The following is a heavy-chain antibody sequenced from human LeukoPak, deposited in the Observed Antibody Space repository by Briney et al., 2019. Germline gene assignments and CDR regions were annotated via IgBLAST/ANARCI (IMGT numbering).Heavy chain of an antibody. Sequence: GGSLGLSCAASGFIVSSNYMSWVRQAPGKGLEWVSVIYSGGTTYYADSVKGRFTISRDNSKNTLYLQMNSLRAEDTAVYYCAKPLVGTSFDYWGQGTLVTVSS. D-gene: IGHD3-9*01. CDR1: GFIVSSNY. V-gene: IGHV3-53*05. CDR3: AKPLVGTSFDY. CDR2: IYSGGTT. J-gene: IGHJ4*02.